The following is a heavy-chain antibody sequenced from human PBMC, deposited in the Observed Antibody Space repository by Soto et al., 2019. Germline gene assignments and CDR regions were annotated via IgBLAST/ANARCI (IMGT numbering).Heavy chain of an antibody. J-gene: IGHJ5*02. CDR2: IYYSGST. V-gene: IGHV4-39*01. Sequence: QLQLQESGPGLVKPSETLSLTCTVSGGSISSGGYYWGWIRQPPGKGLEWIGSIYYSGSTYYNPSLKSRVTISVDTFKNQFSLKLSSVTAADTAVFYCARSNYYYDGIGVSWGQGTLVTVSS. D-gene: IGHD3-22*01. CDR1: GGSISSGGYY. CDR3: ARSNYYYDGIGVS.